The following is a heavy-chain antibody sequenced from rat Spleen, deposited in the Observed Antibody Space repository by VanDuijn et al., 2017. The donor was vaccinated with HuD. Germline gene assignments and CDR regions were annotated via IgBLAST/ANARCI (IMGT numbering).Heavy chain of an antibody. Sequence: EVQVVESGGGLVQPGRSMKLSCAASGFTFSNYDMAWVRQAPTKGLEWVASISYDGSSTYYRDSVKGRFTISRDNAKSTLYLQMDSLRSEDTATYYCTTDHTGGYWYFDFWGPGTMVTVSS. CDR2: ISYDGSST. D-gene: IGHD1-7*01. V-gene: IGHV5-20*01. CDR1: GFTFSNYD. CDR3: TTDHTGGYWYFDF. J-gene: IGHJ1*01.